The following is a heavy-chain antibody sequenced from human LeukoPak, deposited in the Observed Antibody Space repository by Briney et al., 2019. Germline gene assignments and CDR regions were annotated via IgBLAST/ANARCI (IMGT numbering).Heavy chain of an antibody. CDR2: INPNSGGT. V-gene: IGHV1-2*02. CDR3: ARDLATMIVVDYYYYGMDV. D-gene: IGHD3-22*01. Sequence: ASVKVSCKASGYTFTGYYMHWVRQAPGQGLEWMGWINPNSGGTNYAQKFQGRVTMTRDTSISTAYMELRSLRSDDTAVYYCARDLATMIVVDYYYYGMDVWGQGTTVTVSS. J-gene: IGHJ6*02. CDR1: GYTFTGYY.